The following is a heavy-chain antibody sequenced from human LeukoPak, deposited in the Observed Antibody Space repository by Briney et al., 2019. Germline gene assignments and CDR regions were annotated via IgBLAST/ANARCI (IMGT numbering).Heavy chain of an antibody. D-gene: IGHD2-15*01. CDR1: GFTFSSYS. CDR3: ARVDCSGGSCPMPYNWFDP. Sequence: GSLRLSCAASGFTFSSYSMNWVRPAPGKGLEWVSDISSSSSTIYYADSVKGRFTISRDNAKNSLYLQMNSLRAEDTAVYYCARVDCSGGSCPMPYNWFDPWGQGTLVTVSS. V-gene: IGHV3-48*01. CDR2: ISSSSSTI. J-gene: IGHJ5*02.